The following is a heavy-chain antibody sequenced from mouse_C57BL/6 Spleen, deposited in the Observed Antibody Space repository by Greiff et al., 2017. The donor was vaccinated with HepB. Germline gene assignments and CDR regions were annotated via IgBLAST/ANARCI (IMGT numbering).Heavy chain of an antibody. D-gene: IGHD4-1*01. CDR3: ARDRRELGPFAY. CDR1: GFTFSSYA. CDR2: ISDGGSYT. V-gene: IGHV5-4*01. J-gene: IGHJ3*01. Sequence: EVKVVESGGGLVKPGGSLKLSCAASGFTFSSYAMSWVRQTPEKRLEWVATISDGGSYTYYPDNVKGRFTISRDNAKNNLYLQMSHLKSEDTAMYYCARDRRELGPFAYWGQGTLVTVSA.